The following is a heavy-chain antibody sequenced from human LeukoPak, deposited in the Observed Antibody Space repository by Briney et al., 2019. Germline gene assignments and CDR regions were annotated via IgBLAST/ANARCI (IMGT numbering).Heavy chain of an antibody. CDR3: ARGTVTYYYMDV. J-gene: IGHJ6*03. CDR1: GGSISSSSYY. CDR2: IYYSGST. D-gene: IGHD1-1*01. V-gene: IGHV4-61*05. Sequence: SETLSLTCTVSGGSISSSSYYWGWIRQPPGKGLEWIGYIYYSGSTNYNPSLKSRVTISVDTSKNQFSLKLSSVTAADTAVYYCARGTVTYYYMDVWGKGTTVTISS.